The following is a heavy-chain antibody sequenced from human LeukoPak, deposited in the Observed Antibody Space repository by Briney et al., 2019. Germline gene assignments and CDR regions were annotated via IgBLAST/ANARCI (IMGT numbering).Heavy chain of an antibody. Sequence: GESLRLSCAASGFTFSSYAMSWVRQAPGKGLEWVSAISGSGGSTYYADSVKGRFTISRDNSKNTLYLQMNSLRAEDTAVYYCAKGDYYDSSGSSYNYYYGMDVWGQGTTVTVSS. CDR1: GFTFSSYA. CDR3: AKGDYYDSSGSSYNYYYGMDV. D-gene: IGHD3-22*01. J-gene: IGHJ6*02. V-gene: IGHV3-23*01. CDR2: ISGSGGST.